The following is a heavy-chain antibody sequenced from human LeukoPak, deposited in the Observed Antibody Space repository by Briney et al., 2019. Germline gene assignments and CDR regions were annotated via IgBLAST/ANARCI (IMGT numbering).Heavy chain of an antibody. CDR2: ISSSSSYI. D-gene: IGHD1-26*01. CDR1: GFTFSSYS. Sequence: GGSLRLSCAASGFTFSSYSMNWVRQAPGKGLEWVSSISSSSSYIYYADSVKGRFTISRDNAKNSLYLQMNSLRAEDTAVYYCAREAGELPGRFDYWGQGTLVTVSS. V-gene: IGHV3-21*01. CDR3: AREAGELPGRFDY. J-gene: IGHJ4*02.